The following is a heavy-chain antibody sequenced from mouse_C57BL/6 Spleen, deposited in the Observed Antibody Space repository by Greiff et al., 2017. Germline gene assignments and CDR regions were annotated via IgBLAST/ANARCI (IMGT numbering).Heavy chain of an antibody. V-gene: IGHV1-64*01. Sequence: QVQLKQPGAELVKPGASVKLSCKASGYTFTSYWMHWVKQRPGQGLEWIGMIHPNSGSTNYNEKFKSKATLTVVKSSSTAYMQLSSLTSEDSAVYYCAREDWDVFDYWGQGTTLTVSS. D-gene: IGHD4-1*01. CDR1: GYTFTSYW. CDR2: IHPNSGST. J-gene: IGHJ2*01. CDR3: AREDWDVFDY.